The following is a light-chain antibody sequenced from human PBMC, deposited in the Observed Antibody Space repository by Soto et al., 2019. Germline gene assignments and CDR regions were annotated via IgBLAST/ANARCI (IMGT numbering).Light chain of an antibody. Sequence: IVLTQSPGTLSLSPGERATLSCRASQSVSSNYLAWYQQKPVQAPRLLIYGASSRATGIPDRFSGSGSGTAFSLTISRLEPEDFAVYYCQQYGGSPRVSFGGATKVEIK. CDR1: QSVSSNY. V-gene: IGKV3-20*01. CDR2: GAS. J-gene: IGKJ4*01. CDR3: QQYGGSPRVS.